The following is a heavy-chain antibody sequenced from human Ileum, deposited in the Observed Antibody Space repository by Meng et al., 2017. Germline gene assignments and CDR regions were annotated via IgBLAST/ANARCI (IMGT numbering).Heavy chain of an antibody. Sequence: QVQLQESGPGLLKPSETLSFSCTVAGGSISSGEYCWGWLRQPPGKGLEWIGSVYFTGYTYYSPSLMSRVTISVETSKNQFSLRLTSVTAADTGLYLCARHGHFTPDKYYFDSWGQGTLVTVSS. CDR2: VYFTGYT. J-gene: IGHJ4*03. D-gene: IGHD3-3*02. V-gene: IGHV4-39*01. CDR1: GGSISSGEYC. CDR3: ARHGHFTPDKYYFDS.